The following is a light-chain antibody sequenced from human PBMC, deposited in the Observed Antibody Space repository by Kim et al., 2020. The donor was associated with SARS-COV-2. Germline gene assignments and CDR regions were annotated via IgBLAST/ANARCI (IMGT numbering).Light chain of an antibody. CDR1: SSDVGGYNY. V-gene: IGLV2-11*01. CDR2: DVS. CDR3: CSYAGSYTYV. Sequence: GQPVPIPCTGTSSDVGGYNYVSWYQQPQGKAPTRMIYDVSKRPSGVPDRFSGSKSGNTASLTISGLRAEDEADYYCCSYAGSYTYVFGTGTKVTVL. J-gene: IGLJ1*01.